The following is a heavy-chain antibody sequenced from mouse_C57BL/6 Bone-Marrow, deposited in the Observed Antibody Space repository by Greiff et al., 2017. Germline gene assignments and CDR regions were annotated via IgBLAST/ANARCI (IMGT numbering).Heavy chain of an antibody. V-gene: IGHV1-64*01. CDR1: GYTFTSYW. J-gene: IGHJ3*01. CDR3: ARGDYDVWFAY. D-gene: IGHD2-4*01. CDR2: IHPNSGST. Sequence: VKLQQPGAELVKPGASVKLSCKASGYTFTSYWMHWVKQRPGQGLEWIGMIHPNSGSTNYNEKFKSKATLTVDKSSSTAYMQLSSLTSEYSAVYYCARGDYDVWFAYWGQGTLVTVSA.